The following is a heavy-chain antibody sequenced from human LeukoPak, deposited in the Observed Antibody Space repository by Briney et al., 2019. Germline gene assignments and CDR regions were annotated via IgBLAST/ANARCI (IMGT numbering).Heavy chain of an antibody. J-gene: IGHJ4*02. Sequence: GGSLRLSCAASGFTFSNSAMNWVRQVPGKGLEWVSSIDYDSSHIYYAASVRGRFTISRDNARNSVYLQMNSLRVEDTAVYYCARDPLRYLRVGHYDYWGQGALVAVSS. V-gene: IGHV3-21*01. CDR2: IDYDSSHI. CDR3: ARDPLRYLRVGHYDY. D-gene: IGHD3-9*01. CDR1: GFTFSNSA.